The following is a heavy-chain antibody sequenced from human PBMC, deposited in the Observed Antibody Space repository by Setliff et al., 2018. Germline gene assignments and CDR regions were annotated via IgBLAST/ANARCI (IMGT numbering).Heavy chain of an antibody. V-gene: IGHV3-9*01. CDR2: ITWNSDNT. D-gene: IGHD1-26*01. J-gene: IGHJ4*02. CDR3: VKDMAGSYFDGRFDY. Sequence: PGGSLRLSCVASGFKFDDHVMYWVRQVPGKGLEWVAGITWNSDNTGYADSVKGRFTISRDNAKNSLSLQMNSLRVEDTALYYCVKDMAGSYFDGRFDYRGPGTLVTVSS. CDR1: GFKFDDHV.